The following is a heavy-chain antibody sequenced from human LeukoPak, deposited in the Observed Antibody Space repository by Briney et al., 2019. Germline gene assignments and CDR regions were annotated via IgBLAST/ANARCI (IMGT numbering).Heavy chain of an antibody. D-gene: IGHD3-22*01. CDR1: GGSISGYY. Sequence: SETLSLICSVSGGSISGYYLSWVRQFPGKGLEWIGYVHYTRKTNYNASLTGRVTISVDASNTQISLRLSSVTAADTAVYYCARLGDSSGDHPYGFDIWGQGTMVTVSS. CDR2: VHYTRKT. CDR3: ARLGDSSGDHPYGFDI. V-gene: IGHV4-59*01. J-gene: IGHJ3*02.